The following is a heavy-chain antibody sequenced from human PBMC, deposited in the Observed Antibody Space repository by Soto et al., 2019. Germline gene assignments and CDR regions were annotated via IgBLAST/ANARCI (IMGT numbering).Heavy chain of an antibody. J-gene: IGHJ4*02. D-gene: IGHD3-22*01. CDR1: GGSVSSGSYY. CDR2: IYYSGST. V-gene: IGHV4-61*01. CDR3: ARGVTSAFNNYYDSSGYFDY. Sequence: SETLSLTCTVSGGSVSSGSYYWSWIRQPPGKGLEWIGYIYYSGSTNYNPSLKSRVTISVDTSKNQFSLKLSSVTAADTAVYYCARGVTSAFNNYYDSSGYFDYWGQGTLVTSPQ.